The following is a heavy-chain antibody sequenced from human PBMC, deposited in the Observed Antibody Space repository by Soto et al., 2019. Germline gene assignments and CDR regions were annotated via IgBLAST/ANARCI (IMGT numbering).Heavy chain of an antibody. J-gene: IGHJ6*02. CDR1: GFTFSSYS. Sequence: EVQLVESGGGLVKPGGSLRLSCEASGFTFSSYSMNWVRQAPGKGLEWVSSISSSSSYIYYADSVKGRFTISRDNAKNSLYLQMNSLRAEDTAVYYCARDKSGGMDVWGQGTTVTVSS. CDR2: ISSSSSYI. CDR3: ARDKSGGMDV. V-gene: IGHV3-21*01. D-gene: IGHD6-25*01.